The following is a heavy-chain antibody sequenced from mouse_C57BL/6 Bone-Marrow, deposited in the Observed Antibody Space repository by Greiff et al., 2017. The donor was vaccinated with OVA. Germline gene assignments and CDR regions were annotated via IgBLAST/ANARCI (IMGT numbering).Heavy chain of an antibody. CDR1: GFSLTSYG. CDR2: IWGDGST. J-gene: IGHJ4*01. V-gene: IGHV2-3*01. D-gene: IGHD2-2*01. Sequence: VKLVESGPGLVAPSQSLSISCTASGFSLTSYGVSWVRQPPGQGLEWLGVIWGDGSTNYYSALISSMGTSKENSKRQVFLKLNSLHTDDTATYYCAKLYGDDNDSLDYWGQGTSVTVSA. CDR3: AKLYGDDNDSLDY.